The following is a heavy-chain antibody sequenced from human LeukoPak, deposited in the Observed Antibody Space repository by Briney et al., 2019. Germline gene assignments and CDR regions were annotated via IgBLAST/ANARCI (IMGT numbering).Heavy chain of an antibody. CDR2: INHSGST. Sequence: SETLSLTCAVYGGSFSGYYWSWIRQPPGKGLEWIGEINHSGSTNYNPSLRSRVTISVDTSKNQFSLKLSSVTAADTAVYYCGARDYWGQGTLVTVSS. CDR1: GGSFSGYY. D-gene: IGHD6-6*01. CDR3: GARDY. V-gene: IGHV4-34*01. J-gene: IGHJ4*02.